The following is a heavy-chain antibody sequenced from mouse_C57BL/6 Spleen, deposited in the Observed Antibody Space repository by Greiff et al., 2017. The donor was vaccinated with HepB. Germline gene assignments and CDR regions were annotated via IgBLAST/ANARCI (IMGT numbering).Heavy chain of an antibody. J-gene: IGHJ1*03. CDR2: INPYNGGT. Sequence: EVQLQESGPVLVKPGASVKMSCKASGYTFTDYYMNWVKQSHGKSLEWIGVINPYNGGTSYNQKFKGKATLTVDKSSSTAYMELNSLTSEDSAVYYCARQDDYDGYFDVWGTGTTVTVSS. V-gene: IGHV1-19*01. D-gene: IGHD2-4*01. CDR3: ARQDDYDGYFDV. CDR1: GYTFTDYY.